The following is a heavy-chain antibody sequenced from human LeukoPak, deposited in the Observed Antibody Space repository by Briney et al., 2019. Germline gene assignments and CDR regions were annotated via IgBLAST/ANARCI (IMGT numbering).Heavy chain of an antibody. J-gene: IGHJ4*02. CDR3: ARDGIAAAGTLDY. CDR1: GFSFSSYS. V-gene: IGHV3-48*04. Sequence: QTGGSLRLSCAASGFSFSSYSMNWVRQAPGKGLEWVSYISNTSTTIHYADSMKGRFTISRDNAKNSLYLQMNSLRAEDTAVYYCARDGIAAAGTLDYWGQGTLVTVSS. CDR2: ISNTSTTI. D-gene: IGHD6-13*01.